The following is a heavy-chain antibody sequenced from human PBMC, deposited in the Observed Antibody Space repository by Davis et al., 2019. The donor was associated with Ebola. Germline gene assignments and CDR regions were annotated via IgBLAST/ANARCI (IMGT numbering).Heavy chain of an antibody. CDR3: ARGTVATIEAYFDH. Sequence: SLKISCGGSGFTFEDYAMYWVRQVPGKGLEWVSSITWNSGKIAYSDSVKGRFTVSRENAKNSLLLQMNSLRPEDTALYYCARGTVATIEAYFDHWGQGALVTVS. CDR1: GFTFEDYA. J-gene: IGHJ4*02. V-gene: IGHV3-9*01. CDR2: ITWNSGKI. D-gene: IGHD5-12*01.